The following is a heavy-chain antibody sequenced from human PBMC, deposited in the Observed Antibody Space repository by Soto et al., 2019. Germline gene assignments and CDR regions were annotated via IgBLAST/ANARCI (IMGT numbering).Heavy chain of an antibody. CDR3: VRAAVVVPDAAPGYFDC. CDR1: GGSISSNS. J-gene: IGHJ4*02. Sequence: SETLSLTCSVSGGSISSNSWSWIRQPPGKGLEWIGYISYSGSTNYNLSLMSRLTISIDTSKNQFSLKLSSVTAADTAVYYCVRAAVVVPDAAPGYFDCWGQGTLVTISS. CDR2: ISYSGST. D-gene: IGHD2-2*01. V-gene: IGHV4-59*13.